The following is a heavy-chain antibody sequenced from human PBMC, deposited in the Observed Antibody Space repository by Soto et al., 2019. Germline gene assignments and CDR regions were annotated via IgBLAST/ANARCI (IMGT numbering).Heavy chain of an antibody. Sequence: ASVKVSCKASGYTFFKYFIHWVRQAPGQGLEWIGIINPSRGSATYGPIFQGRVSLTTDMPTSTVYMELSSLRSEDTAIHYCARPLIGNTIDLWGQGTSVTVSS. CDR3: ARPLIGNTIDL. CDR1: GYTFFKYF. CDR2: INPSRGSA. D-gene: IGHD1-7*01. J-gene: IGHJ3*01. V-gene: IGHV1-46*01.